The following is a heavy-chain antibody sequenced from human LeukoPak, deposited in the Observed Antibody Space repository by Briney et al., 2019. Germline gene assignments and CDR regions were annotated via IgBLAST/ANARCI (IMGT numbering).Heavy chain of an antibody. CDR1: GYTFTSYG. V-gene: IGHV1-18*01. J-gene: IGHJ4*02. CDR2: ISAYNGNT. CDR3: ARLTLKYGSGSYAY. D-gene: IGHD3-10*01. Sequence: ASVKVSCKASGYTFTSYGISWVRQAPGQGLEWMGWISAYNGNTNYAQKFQGRVTITRNTSISTAYMELSSLRSEDTAVYYCARLTLKYGSGSYAYWGQGTLVTVSS.